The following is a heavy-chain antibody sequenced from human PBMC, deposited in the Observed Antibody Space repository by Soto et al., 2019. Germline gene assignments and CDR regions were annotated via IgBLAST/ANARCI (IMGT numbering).Heavy chain of an antibody. J-gene: IGHJ4*02. CDR2: IYHSGST. Sequence: SETLSLTCAVSGGSISSGGYSWSWTRQPPGKGLEWIGYIYHSGSTYYNPSLKSRVTISVDRSKNQFSLKLSSVTAADTAVYYCASSPPASYYDSSGYYDYWGQGTLVTVSS. D-gene: IGHD3-22*01. CDR3: ASSPPASYYDSSGYYDY. V-gene: IGHV4-30-2*01. CDR1: GGSISSGGYS.